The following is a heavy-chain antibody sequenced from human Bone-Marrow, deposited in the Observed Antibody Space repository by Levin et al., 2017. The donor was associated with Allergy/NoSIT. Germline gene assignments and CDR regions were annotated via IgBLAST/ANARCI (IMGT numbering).Heavy chain of an antibody. CDR1: GFTFSSYA. Sequence: GGSLRLSCAASGFTFSSYAMSWVRQAPGKGLEWVSAISGSGGSTYYADSVKGRFTISRDNSKNTLYLQMNSLRAEDTAVYYCAKDRGARFLEWLSPFDPWGQGTLVTVSS. V-gene: IGHV3-23*01. J-gene: IGHJ5*02. CDR2: ISGSGGST. CDR3: AKDRGARFLEWLSPFDP. D-gene: IGHD3-3*01.